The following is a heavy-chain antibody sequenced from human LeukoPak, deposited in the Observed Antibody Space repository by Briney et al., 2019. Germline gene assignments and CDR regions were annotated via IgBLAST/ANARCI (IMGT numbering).Heavy chain of an antibody. CDR1: GFTFSTYW. Sequence: GGSLRLSCAASGFTFSTYWMHWVRQAPGKGLVWVSRINTDGSSTTYADSVKGRFTSSRDNAKNTLYLQMNSLRAEDTAVYYCAREGTYYYDSSGYTIDYWGQGTLVTVSS. V-gene: IGHV3-74*01. D-gene: IGHD3-22*01. CDR3: AREGTYYYDSSGYTIDY. J-gene: IGHJ4*02. CDR2: INTDGSST.